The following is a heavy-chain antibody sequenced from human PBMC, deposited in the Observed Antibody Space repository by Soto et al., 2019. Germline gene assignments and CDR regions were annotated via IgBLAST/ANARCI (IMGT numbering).Heavy chain of an antibody. CDR3: ARDRWELLWGDYYYGMDV. D-gene: IGHD1-26*01. Sequence: QVQLVESGGGEVQPGRSLRLSCAASGFTFSSYAMHWVRQAPGKGLEWVAVISYDGSNKYYADSVKGRFTISRDNSKNTLYLQMNSLRAEDTAVYYCARDRWELLWGDYYYGMDVWGQGTTVTVSS. CDR2: ISYDGSNK. CDR1: GFTFSSYA. J-gene: IGHJ6*02. V-gene: IGHV3-30-3*01.